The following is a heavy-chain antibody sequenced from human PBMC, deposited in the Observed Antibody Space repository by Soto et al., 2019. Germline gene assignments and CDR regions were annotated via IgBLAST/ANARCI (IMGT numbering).Heavy chain of an antibody. CDR2: INHSGST. CDR1: GGSFSGYY. V-gene: IGHV4-34*01. D-gene: IGHD6-13*01. CDR3: ARGGYSGLSY. J-gene: IGHJ4*02. Sequence: QVQLQQWGAGLLKPSETLSLTCAVYGGSFSGYYWSWIRQPPGKGLEWIGEINHSGSTNYNPSLKSRVTISVDTCKNQFSLKLRSVTAADTAVYYCARGGYSGLSYWGQGTLVTVSS.